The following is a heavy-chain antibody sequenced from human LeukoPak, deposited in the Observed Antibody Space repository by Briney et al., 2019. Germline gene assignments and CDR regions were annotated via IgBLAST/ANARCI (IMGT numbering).Heavy chain of an antibody. CDR3: ARDGGHSTDLDY. D-gene: IGHD2-8*02. Sequence: PGGSLRLSCGASGFTFSSYAMSWVRQAPGKGPEWVANIKQDGSERYYVHSVKGRFTISRDNAKNSLYLQMNSLRAEDTAVYYCARDGGHSTDLDYWGQGILVTVSS. V-gene: IGHV3-7*01. J-gene: IGHJ4*02. CDR1: GFTFSSYA. CDR2: IKQDGSER.